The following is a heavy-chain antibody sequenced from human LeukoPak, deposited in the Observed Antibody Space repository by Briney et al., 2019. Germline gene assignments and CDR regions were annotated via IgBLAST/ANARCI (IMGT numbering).Heavy chain of an antibody. Sequence: PGGSLRLSCAGSGFTFSHYGMHWVRQGPGKGLEWVAGIQSDGSYKYYEDSLKGRFTISRDNFKNILYLQMNSLRAEDTAVYSCARDVDTSNHMSIFDPWGQRTLVTVSS. CDR1: GFTFSHYG. V-gene: IGHV3-33*01. D-gene: IGHD3-3*02. J-gene: IGHJ5*02. CDR2: IQSDGSYK. CDR3: ARDVDTSNHMSIFDP.